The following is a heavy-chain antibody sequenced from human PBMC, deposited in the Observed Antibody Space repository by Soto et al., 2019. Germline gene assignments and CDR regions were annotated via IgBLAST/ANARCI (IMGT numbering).Heavy chain of an antibody. V-gene: IGHV3-30*04. CDR3: ARVSGSYWEAWFDP. CDR2: IPYDGSNE. Sequence: GGALRVPWGGSGVTLRRQRYPLGRQAPGKGLEWVAGIPYDGSNEYYADFVKGRFTISRDNSKNTLYLQINSLRAEDTAVYYCARVSGSYWEAWFDPWGQGTLVTVSS. D-gene: IGHD1-26*01. J-gene: IGHJ5*02. CDR1: GVTLRRQR.